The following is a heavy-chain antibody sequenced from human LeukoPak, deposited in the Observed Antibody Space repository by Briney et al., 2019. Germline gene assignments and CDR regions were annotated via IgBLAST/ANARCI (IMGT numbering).Heavy chain of an antibody. CDR1: GFTLSGYS. J-gene: IGHJ4*02. CDR2: ISSGSSCI. CDR3: AKGARIVGASGYFDY. V-gene: IGHV3-21*04. Sequence: GGSLRLSCAASGFTLSGYSMNWVRQAPGKGLGWVSSISSGSSCIHYADSVKGRFTISRDNSKNTMYLQMNSMRAEDTAVYYCAKGARIVGASGYFDYWGQGTLVTVSS. D-gene: IGHD1-26*01.